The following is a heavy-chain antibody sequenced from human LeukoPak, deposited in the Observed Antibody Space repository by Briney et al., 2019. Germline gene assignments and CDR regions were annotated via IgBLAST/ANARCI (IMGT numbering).Heavy chain of an antibody. CDR1: GFTFSSYG. D-gene: IGHD6-13*01. CDR3: ARDPSSSWYAGNWFDP. J-gene: IGHJ5*02. V-gene: IGHV3-23*01. Sequence: GGSLRLSCAASGFTFSSYGMSWVRQAPGKGLEWVSAISGSGGSTYYADSVKGRFTISRDNSKNTLYLQMNSLRAEDTAVYYCARDPSSSWYAGNWFDPWGQGTLVTVSS. CDR2: ISGSGGST.